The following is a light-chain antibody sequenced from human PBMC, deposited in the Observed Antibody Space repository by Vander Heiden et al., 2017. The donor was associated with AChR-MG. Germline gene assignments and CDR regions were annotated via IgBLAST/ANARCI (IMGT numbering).Light chain of an antibody. Sequence: QSVLAQPPSASGTPRPRVTASCSGSSPNIGSNSVNWYQQVPGRPPKRLIHSDDHRPSGVPDRFSGSRSGTSASLAITGLQSEDEAVYYCATWDDSLTAYFFGPGTTVTVL. CDR2: SDD. J-gene: IGLJ1*01. CDR3: ATWDDSLTAYF. V-gene: IGLV1-44*01. CDR1: SPNIGSNS.